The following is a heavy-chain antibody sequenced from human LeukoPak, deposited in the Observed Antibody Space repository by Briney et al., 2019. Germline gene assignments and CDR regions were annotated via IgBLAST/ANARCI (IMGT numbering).Heavy chain of an antibody. CDR3: ARGGDIVVVPAANWFDP. D-gene: IGHD2-2*01. CDR2: IYHSGST. V-gene: IGHV4-30-2*01. Sequence: PSETLSLTCAVSGGSISSGGYSWSWIRQPPGKGLEWIGYIYHSGSTYYNPSLKSRVTISVDTSKNQFSLKLSSVTAADTAVYYCARGGDIVVVPAANWFDPWGQGTLVTVSS. J-gene: IGHJ5*02. CDR1: GGSISSGGYS.